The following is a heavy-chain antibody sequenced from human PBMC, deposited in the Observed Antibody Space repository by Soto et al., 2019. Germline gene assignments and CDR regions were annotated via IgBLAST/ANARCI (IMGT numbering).Heavy chain of an antibody. J-gene: IGHJ1*01. CDR2: ISWNSGSI. D-gene: IGHD6-19*01. V-gene: IGHV3-9*01. CDR3: AKDIFLVAGAGSYFQH. CDR1: GFTFDDYA. Sequence: EVQLVESGGGLVQTGRSLRLSCAASGFTFDDYAMHWVRQAPGKGLEWVSGISWNSGSIGYADSVKGRFTISRDNAKNSLYLQMNSLRAEDTAFYYCAKDIFLVAGAGSYFQHWGQGTLVTVSS.